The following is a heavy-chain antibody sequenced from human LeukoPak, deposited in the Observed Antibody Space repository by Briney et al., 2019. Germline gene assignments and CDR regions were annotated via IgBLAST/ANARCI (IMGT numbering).Heavy chain of an antibody. CDR2: VHKSGRT. CDR3: ASLTTVTQGYFDS. V-gene: IGHV4-4*02. D-gene: IGHD4-17*01. CDR1: TVSGSSGNF. Sequence: PSETLSLTCALSTVSGSSGNFWSWVRQPPGEGLEWIGEVHKSGRTNYNPSLKTRVTISIDASKNQLSLEVTSVTAADTAVYYCASLTTVTQGYFDSWGQGTLVTVSS. J-gene: IGHJ4*02.